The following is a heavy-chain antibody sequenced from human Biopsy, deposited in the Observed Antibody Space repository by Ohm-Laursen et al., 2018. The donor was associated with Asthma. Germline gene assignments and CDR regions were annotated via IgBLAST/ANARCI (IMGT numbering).Heavy chain of an antibody. CDR3: ARDYGGNSGYYYGMDV. J-gene: IGHJ6*02. V-gene: IGHV3-48*02. Sequence: GSLRLSCAAPGFTFSSYSMNWVRQAPGKGLEWVSYISSSSSTIYYADSVKGRFTISRDNAKNSLYLQMNSLRDEDTAVYYCARDYGGNSGYYYGMDVWGQGTTVTVSS. CDR1: GFTFSSYS. D-gene: IGHD4-23*01. CDR2: ISSSSSTI.